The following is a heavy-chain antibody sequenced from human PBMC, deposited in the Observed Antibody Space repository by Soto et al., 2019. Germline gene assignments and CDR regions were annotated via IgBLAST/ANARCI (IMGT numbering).Heavy chain of an antibody. J-gene: IGHJ6*02. CDR2: ISYDGSNK. V-gene: IGHV3-30-3*01. Sequence: QVQLVESGGGVVQPGRSLRLSCAASGFTFSSYAMHWVRQAPGKGLEWVAVISYDGSNKYYADSVKGRITISRDNSKNXLYLQMNSLRAEDTAVYYCARGRSGSYPHRYGMDVWGQGTTVTVSS. CDR1: GFTFSSYA. D-gene: IGHD1-26*01. CDR3: ARGRSGSYPHRYGMDV.